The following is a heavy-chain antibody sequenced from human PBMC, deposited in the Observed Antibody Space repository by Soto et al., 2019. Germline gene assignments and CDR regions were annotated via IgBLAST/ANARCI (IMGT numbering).Heavy chain of an antibody. CDR2: ISSSSSTI. D-gene: IGHD3-22*01. V-gene: IGHV3-48*02. J-gene: IGHJ6*02. Sequence: GGSLRLSCAASGFTFSSYSMNWVRQAPGKGLEWVSYISSSSSTIYYADSVKGGFTISRDNAKNSLYLQMNSLRDEDTAVYYCARDGGSSGYYMYGFYYYYYGMDVWGQGTTVTVSS. CDR1: GFTFSSYS. CDR3: ARDGGSSGYYMYGFYYYYYGMDV.